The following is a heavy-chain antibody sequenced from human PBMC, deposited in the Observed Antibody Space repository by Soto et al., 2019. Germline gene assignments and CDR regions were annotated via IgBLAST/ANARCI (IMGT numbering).Heavy chain of an antibody. Sequence: EVQLVESGGGLVQPGGSLRLSCAASGFTFSSYCMSWVRQAPGKGLEWVANTKEDGSDIYYVDSVKGRFTISRDNAKNSRYLQMISLRADDSAVYYCATEVWVYYDFWSGYSDYWGQGTLVTVSS. CDR1: GFTFSSYC. CDR2: TKEDGSDI. V-gene: IGHV3-7*01. J-gene: IGHJ4*02. D-gene: IGHD3-3*01. CDR3: ATEVWVYYDFWSGYSDY.